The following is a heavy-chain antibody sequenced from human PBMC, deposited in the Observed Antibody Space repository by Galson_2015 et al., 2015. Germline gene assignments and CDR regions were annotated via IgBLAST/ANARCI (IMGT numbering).Heavy chain of an antibody. Sequence: CAISGDSVSSNSAAWNWIRQSPSRGLEWLGRTYYRSKWYNDYAVSVKSRITINPDTSKNQFSLQLNSVTPEDTAVYYCAGGPILITLYYYYGMDVWGQGTTVTVSS. J-gene: IGHJ6*02. CDR1: GDSVSSNSAA. V-gene: IGHV6-1*01. D-gene: IGHD3-16*01. CDR3: AGGPILITLYYYYGMDV. CDR2: TYYRSKWYN.